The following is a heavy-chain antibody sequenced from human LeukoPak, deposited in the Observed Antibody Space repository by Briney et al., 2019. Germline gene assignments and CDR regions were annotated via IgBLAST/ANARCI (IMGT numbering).Heavy chain of an antibody. CDR3: AIGYCAGTTCRDY. D-gene: IGHD2-8*02. CDR1: GGPISSGSYH. V-gene: IGHV4-61*02. Sequence: SQTLSLTCTVSGGPISSGSYHWSWIRQPAGKGLEWIGRIYTSGSTYYNPSLKSRVTMSVDTSKNQFSLKLSSVTAADTAVYYCAIGYCAGTTCRDYWGQGTLVTVSS. J-gene: IGHJ4*02. CDR2: IYTSGST.